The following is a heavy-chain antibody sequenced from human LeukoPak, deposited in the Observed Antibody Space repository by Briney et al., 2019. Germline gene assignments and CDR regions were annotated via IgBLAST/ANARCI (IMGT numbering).Heavy chain of an antibody. CDR2: ISYDGSNK. CDR1: GFTFSSYA. J-gene: IGHJ4*02. Sequence: GGSLRLSCAASGFTFSSYAMHWVRQAPGKGLEWVAVISYDGSNKYYADSVKGRFTISRDNSKITLYLQMNSLRAEDTAVYYCASRVTMVRGVPGGYDYWGQGTLVTVSS. D-gene: IGHD3-10*01. CDR3: ASRVTMVRGVPGGYDY. V-gene: IGHV3-30-3*01.